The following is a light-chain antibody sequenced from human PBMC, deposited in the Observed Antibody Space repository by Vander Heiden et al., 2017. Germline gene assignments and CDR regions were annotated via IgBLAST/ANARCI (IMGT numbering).Light chain of an antibody. CDR1: QSISSW. CDR3: QQYNSYWT. J-gene: IGKJ1*01. V-gene: IGKV1-5*01. CDR2: DAS. Sequence: DIQMTQSPSTLSASVGDRVTITCRASQSISSWLAWYQQKPGKAPKLLIYDASRLESGVPSRFSGSGSGKEFTLTISSLQPDDFATYYCQQYNSYWTFGQGTKVEIK.